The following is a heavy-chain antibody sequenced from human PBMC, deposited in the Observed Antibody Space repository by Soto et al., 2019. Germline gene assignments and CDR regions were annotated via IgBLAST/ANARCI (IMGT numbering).Heavy chain of an antibody. CDR2: VEYGGST. Sequence: SETLSLTCTVSDGSIISSNFYWGWIRQPPGKGLEWIGSVEYGGSTYDNPSLKSRVTFSADTSKNQFSLKLTSVTAADTAVYYCARHVRGAVTMNWFDPWGHGALVTVSS. CDR3: ARHVRGAVTMNWFDP. CDR1: DGSIISSNFY. J-gene: IGHJ5*02. D-gene: IGHD3-10*02. V-gene: IGHV4-39*01.